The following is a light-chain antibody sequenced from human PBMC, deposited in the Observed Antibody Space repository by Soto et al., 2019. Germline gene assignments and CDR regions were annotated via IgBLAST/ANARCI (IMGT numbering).Light chain of an antibody. J-gene: IGKJ3*01. CDR3: QQYGSSLFT. Sequence: LSVSPGEIAIVPCRASQSVSSDLAWYHQKPGQAPRLLIYGASTRATGIPARFSGSGSGTDFTLTISRLEPEDFAVYYCQQYGSSLFTFGPAT. CDR2: GAS. V-gene: IGKV3-20*01. CDR1: QSVSSD.